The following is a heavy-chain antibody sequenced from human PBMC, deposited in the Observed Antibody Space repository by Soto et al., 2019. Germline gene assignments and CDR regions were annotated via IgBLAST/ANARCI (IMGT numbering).Heavy chain of an antibody. CDR3: AKESNYYDSSGYSYYYYGMDV. CDR1: GFTFSSYG. D-gene: IGHD3-22*01. V-gene: IGHV3-30*18. Sequence: XGSLSLSCAASGFTFSSYGMHWVRQAPGKGLEWVAVISYDGSNKYYADSVKGRFTISRDNSKNTLYLQMNSLRAEDTAVYYCAKESNYYDSSGYSYYYYGMDVWGQGTTVTVSS. CDR2: ISYDGSNK. J-gene: IGHJ6*02.